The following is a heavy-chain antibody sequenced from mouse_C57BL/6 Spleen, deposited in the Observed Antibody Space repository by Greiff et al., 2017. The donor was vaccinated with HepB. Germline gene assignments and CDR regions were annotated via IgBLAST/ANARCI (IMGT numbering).Heavy chain of an antibody. CDR2: IYPSDSET. CDR3: ARSESSGYVYYAMDY. V-gene: IGHV1-61*01. Sequence: QQSCKASGYTFTSYWMDWVKQRPGQGLEWIGNIYPSDSETHYNQKFKDKATLTVDKSSSTAYMQLSSLTSEDSAVYYCARSESSGYVYYAMDYWGQGTSVTVSS. D-gene: IGHD3-2*02. CDR1: GYTFTSYW. J-gene: IGHJ4*01.